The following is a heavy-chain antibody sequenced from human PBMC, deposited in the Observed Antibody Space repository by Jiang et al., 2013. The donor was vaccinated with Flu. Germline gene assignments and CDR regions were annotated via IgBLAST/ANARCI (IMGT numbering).Heavy chain of an antibody. Sequence: SGAEVKVSCKASGYTFTSYAMNWVRQAPGQGLEWMGWINTNTGNPTYAQGFTGRFVFSLDTSVSTAYLQISSLKAEDTAVYYCARAIPLLSHRGVRCWFDPWGQGTLVTVSS. CDR3: ARAIPLLSHRGVRCWFDP. V-gene: IGHV7-4-1*02. J-gene: IGHJ5*02. CDR1: GYTFTSYA. CDR2: INTNTGNP. D-gene: IGHD2-21*01.